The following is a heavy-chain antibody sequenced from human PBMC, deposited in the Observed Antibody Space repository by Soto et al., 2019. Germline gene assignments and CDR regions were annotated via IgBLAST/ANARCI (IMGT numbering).Heavy chain of an antibody. CDR2: IYYSGST. CDR1: GGSISSGGYY. CDR3: ARHSIDFWSGYFTAYGMDV. J-gene: IGHJ6*02. Sequence: PSETLSLTCTVSGGSISSGGYYWSWIRQHPGKGLEWIGYIYYSGSTYYNPSLKSRVTISVDTSKNQFSLKLSSVTAADTAVYYCARHSIDFWSGYFTAYGMDVWGQGTTVTVSS. D-gene: IGHD3-3*01. V-gene: IGHV4-31*03.